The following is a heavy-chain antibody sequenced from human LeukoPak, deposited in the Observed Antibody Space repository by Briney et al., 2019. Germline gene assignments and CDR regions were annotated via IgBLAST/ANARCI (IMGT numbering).Heavy chain of an antibody. CDR1: GFTYSSYS. Sequence: GGSLRLSCAASGFTYSSYSMNWVRQAPGKGLEWVSSISSSSSYIYYADSVKGRFTISRDNAKNSLYLQMNSLRAEDTAVYYCARLDRYCSGGSCPTTNHHMDVWGQGTTVTVSS. CDR2: ISSSSSYI. CDR3: ARLDRYCSGGSCPTTNHHMDV. V-gene: IGHV3-21*01. D-gene: IGHD2-15*01. J-gene: IGHJ6*02.